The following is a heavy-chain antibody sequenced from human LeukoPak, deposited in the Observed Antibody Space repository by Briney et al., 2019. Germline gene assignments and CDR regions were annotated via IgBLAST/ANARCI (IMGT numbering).Heavy chain of an antibody. Sequence: GGSLRLSCAASGFTFGSYWMHWVRQAPGKGLEWVSGISGSDGGTYNADSVKGRFTISRDNSKNTLYLQMNSLRAEDAAVYYCAKGSLSYCSGRCYYFDYWGQGTLVTVSS. CDR1: GFTFGSYW. CDR2: ISGSDGGT. D-gene: IGHD2-15*01. J-gene: IGHJ4*02. V-gene: IGHV3-23*01. CDR3: AKGSLSYCSGRCYYFDY.